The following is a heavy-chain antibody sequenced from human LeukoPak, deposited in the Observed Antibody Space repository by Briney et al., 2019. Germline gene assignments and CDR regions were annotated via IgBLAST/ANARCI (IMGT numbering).Heavy chain of an antibody. Sequence: GGSLRLSCAASGFTFSDYYMSWIRQAPGKGLEWVSYISSSGSTIYYADSVRGRFTISRDNAKNSLYLQMNSLRAEDTAVYYCAREGDGYNSDAFDIWGQGTMVTVSS. CDR2: ISSSGSTI. CDR1: GFTFSDYY. CDR3: AREGDGYNSDAFDI. J-gene: IGHJ3*02. V-gene: IGHV3-11*04. D-gene: IGHD5-24*01.